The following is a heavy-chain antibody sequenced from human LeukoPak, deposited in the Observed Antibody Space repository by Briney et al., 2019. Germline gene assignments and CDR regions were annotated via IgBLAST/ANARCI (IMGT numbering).Heavy chain of an antibody. Sequence: SQTLSLTCAVSGDSVSSAGYSWTWIRQPPGKGLEWIGYIYHSGSTSYNPSLESRVTISVDRSNNQFSLKLTSVTAADTAVYYCARVSRGMDVWGQGTTVTVSS. V-gene: IGHV4-30-2*01. CDR2: IYHSGST. CDR3: ARVSRGMDV. CDR1: GDSVSSAGYS. J-gene: IGHJ6*02.